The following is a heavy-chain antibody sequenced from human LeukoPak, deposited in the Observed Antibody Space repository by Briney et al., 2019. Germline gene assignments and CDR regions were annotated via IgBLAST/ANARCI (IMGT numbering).Heavy chain of an antibody. CDR3: ARHRGYDLFDY. CDR1: GASISSDGYY. Sequence: SQTLSLTCTVSGASISSDGYYWSWIRQPPGKGLEWIGYIYHTGSTYYNPSLKSRLTMSVDTSKNHFSLKLSSVTAADTAVYYCARHRGYDLFDYWGQGTLVTVSS. V-gene: IGHV4-30-2*01. D-gene: IGHD5-12*01. CDR2: IYHTGST. J-gene: IGHJ4*02.